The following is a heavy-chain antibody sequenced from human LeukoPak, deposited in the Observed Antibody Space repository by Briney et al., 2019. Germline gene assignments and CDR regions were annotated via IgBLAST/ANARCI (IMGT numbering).Heavy chain of an antibody. V-gene: IGHV4-4*07. Sequence: SETLSLTCTVSGGSISSYYWSWIRQPAGKGLEWIGRIYTSGSTNYNPSPKSRVTMSVDTSKNQFSLKLSSVTAADTAVYYCARARYDFWSGKDPFDPWGQGTLVTVSS. CDR1: GGSISSYY. CDR2: IYTSGST. CDR3: ARARYDFWSGKDPFDP. J-gene: IGHJ5*02. D-gene: IGHD3-3*01.